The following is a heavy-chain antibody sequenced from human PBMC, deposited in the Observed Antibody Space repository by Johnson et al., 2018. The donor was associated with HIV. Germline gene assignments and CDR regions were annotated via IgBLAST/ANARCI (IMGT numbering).Heavy chain of an antibody. CDR1: GFTFSSYA. D-gene: IGHD3-22*01. Sequence: VQLVESGGGVVQPGRSLRLSCAASGFTFSSYAMHWVRQAQGKGLEWVAVISYDGSNKYYADSVKGRFTISRDNSKNTLYLQMNSLRAEDTSVYYCARRSDYFSHDAFDIWGQGTMVTVSS. CDR2: ISYDGSNK. J-gene: IGHJ3*02. CDR3: ARRSDYFSHDAFDI. V-gene: IGHV3-30*04.